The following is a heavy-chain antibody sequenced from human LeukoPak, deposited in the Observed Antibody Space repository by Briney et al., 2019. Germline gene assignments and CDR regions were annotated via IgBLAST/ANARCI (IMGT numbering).Heavy chain of an antibody. CDR2: IYYSGST. CDR3: ARGSFSGIHLFPFDY. J-gene: IGHJ4*02. V-gene: IGHV4-59*13. CDR1: GDSISRYY. D-gene: IGHD5-18*01. Sequence: PSETLSLTCTVSGDSISRYYWSWIRRPPGKALVGIGYIYYSGSTNYNAPLKSRVTISVDTSKNQFSVKLSSVTAADTAVYYCARGSFSGIHLFPFDYWGQGTLVTVSS.